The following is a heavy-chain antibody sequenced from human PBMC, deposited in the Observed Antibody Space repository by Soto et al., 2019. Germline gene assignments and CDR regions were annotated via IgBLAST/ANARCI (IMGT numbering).Heavy chain of an antibody. J-gene: IGHJ6*02. Sequence: ASETLSLTCTVSGGSISSGGYYWSWIRQHPGKGLEWIGYIYYSGSTYYNPSLKSRVTISVDTSKNQFSLKLSSVTAADTAVYYCARDSSSSVVFPYYYYGMDVWGQGTTVTVSS. CDR3: ARDSSSSVVFPYYYYGMDV. CDR2: IYYSGST. V-gene: IGHV4-31*03. CDR1: GGSISSGGYY. D-gene: IGHD6-6*01.